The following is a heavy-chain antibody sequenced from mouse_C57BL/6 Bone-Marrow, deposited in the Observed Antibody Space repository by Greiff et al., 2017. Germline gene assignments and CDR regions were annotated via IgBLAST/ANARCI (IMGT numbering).Heavy chain of an antibody. Sequence: QVQLKQSGAELVKPGASVKLSCKASGYTFTEYTIHWVKQRSGQGLEWIGWFYPGSGSIKYNEKFKDKATLTADKSSSTVYMELSRLTSEDSAVYFCARHGYDGYYAGDYAMDYWGQGTSVTVSS. V-gene: IGHV1-62-2*01. J-gene: IGHJ4*01. CDR2: FYPGSGSI. CDR1: GYTFTEYT. D-gene: IGHD2-3*01. CDR3: ARHGYDGYYAGDYAMDY.